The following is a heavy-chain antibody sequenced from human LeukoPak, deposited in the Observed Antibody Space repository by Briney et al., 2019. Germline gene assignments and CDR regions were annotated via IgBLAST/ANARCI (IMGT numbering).Heavy chain of an antibody. CDR2: IYSSGST. Sequence: SETLSLTCSVSGGSISSYYWCWIRQPPGKGLEWIGYIYSSGSTNYNPSLKSRVTISGDTSKNQFSLRLSSVTAADTAVYYCVRVVPAARFGMDVWGQGTTVTVSS. CDR1: GGSISSYY. D-gene: IGHD2-2*01. V-gene: IGHV4-59*01. CDR3: VRVVPAARFGMDV. J-gene: IGHJ6*02.